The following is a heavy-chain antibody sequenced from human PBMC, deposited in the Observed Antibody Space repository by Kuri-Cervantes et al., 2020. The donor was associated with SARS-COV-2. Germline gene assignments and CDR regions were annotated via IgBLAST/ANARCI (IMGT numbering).Heavy chain of an antibody. CDR1: GYTFTSYY. J-gene: IGHJ4*02. V-gene: IGHV1-46*01. CDR3: ARGGIVGAKIDY. CDR2: INPSGGST. Sequence: ASVKVSCKASGYTFTSYYMHWVRQAPGQGLEWMGIINPSGGSTSYAQKFQGRVTITADKSTSTAYMELSSLRSEDTAVYYCARGGIVGAKIDYWGQGTLVTVSS. D-gene: IGHD1-26*01.